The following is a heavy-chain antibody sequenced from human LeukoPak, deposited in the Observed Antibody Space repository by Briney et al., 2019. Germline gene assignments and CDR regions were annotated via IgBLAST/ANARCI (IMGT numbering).Heavy chain of an antibody. CDR1: GGSISSGGYY. J-gene: IGHJ3*02. CDR3: ASAKSGYHDAFDI. D-gene: IGHD3-3*01. V-gene: IGHV4-30-2*01. CDR2: IYHSGST. Sequence: SQTLSLTCTVSGGSISSGGYYWSWIRQPPGKGLEWIGYIYHSGSTYYNPSLKSRVTISVDRSKNQFSLKLSSVTAADTAVYYCASAKSGYHDAFDIWGQGTMVTVSS.